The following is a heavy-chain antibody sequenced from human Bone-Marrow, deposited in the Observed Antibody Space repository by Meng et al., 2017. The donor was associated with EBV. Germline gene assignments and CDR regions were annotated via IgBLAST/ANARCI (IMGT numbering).Heavy chain of an antibody. D-gene: IGHD6-13*01. CDR1: GFTFDDYT. CDR2: ISWDGGST. CDR3: AKGRYKSSSWLYYFDY. Sequence: EVQLVESGGVVVQPXGSLRLSCAAAGFTFDDYTMHWVRQAPGKGLEWVSLISWDGGSTYYADSVKGRFTISRDNSKNSLYLQMNSLRTEDTALYYCAKGRYKSSSWLYYFDYWGKGTLVTVSS. V-gene: IGHV3-43*01. J-gene: IGHJ4*02.